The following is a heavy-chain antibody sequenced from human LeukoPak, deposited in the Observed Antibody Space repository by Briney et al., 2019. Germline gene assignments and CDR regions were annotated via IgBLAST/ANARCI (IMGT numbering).Heavy chain of an antibody. CDR2: IWYDGSNK. V-gene: IGHV3-33*06. CDR1: GFTFSSYG. D-gene: IGHD3-10*01. J-gene: IGHJ4*02. Sequence: GGSLRLSCAASGFTFSSYGMHWVRQAPGKGLEWVAVIWYDGSNKYYADSVKGRFTISRDNSKNTLYLQMNSLRAEDTAVYYCAKSRWFGELSFDYWGQGTLVTVSS. CDR3: AKSRWFGELSFDY.